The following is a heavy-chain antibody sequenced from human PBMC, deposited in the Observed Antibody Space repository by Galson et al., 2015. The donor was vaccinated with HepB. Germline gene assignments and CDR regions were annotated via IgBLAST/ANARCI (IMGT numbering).Heavy chain of an antibody. V-gene: IGHV1-2*04. D-gene: IGHD1-7*01. Sequence: SVKVSCKASGYTFTGYYMHWVRQAPGQGLEWMGWINPNSGGTNYAQKFQGWVTMTRDTSISTAYMELSRLRSDDTAVYYCARGRHNWNYRGPVYYYYGMDVWGQGTTVTVSS. CDR3: ARGRHNWNYRGPVYYYYGMDV. CDR1: GYTFTGYY. CDR2: INPNSGGT. J-gene: IGHJ6*02.